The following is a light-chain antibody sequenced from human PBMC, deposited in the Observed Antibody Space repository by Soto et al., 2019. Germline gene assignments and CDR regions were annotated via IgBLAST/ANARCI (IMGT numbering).Light chain of an antibody. CDR1: QGISSY. V-gene: IGKV1-9*01. CDR2: AAS. CDR3: HRFNSFPLT. J-gene: IGKJ4*01. Sequence: DIQLTQSPSFLSASVGDRVIITCRASQGISSYLAWYQQKPGKAPKLLIYAASTLQSGVPSGFSGSGSGTEFTLTISRLQPEDFATYYCHRFNSFPLTFGGGTKVETK.